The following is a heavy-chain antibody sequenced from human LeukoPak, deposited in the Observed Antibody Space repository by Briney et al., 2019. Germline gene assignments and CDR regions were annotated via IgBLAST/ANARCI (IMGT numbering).Heavy chain of an antibody. J-gene: IGHJ4*02. CDR2: ISSHGSSI. CDR1: GFSFSDYY. V-gene: IGHV3-11*01. Sequence: GGSLRLSCAASGFSFSDYYVIWIRQAPGRGLEYVSYISSHGSSIHYADSVKGRFTISRDNANNSLFLQMNSLRAEDTAVYYCARTGQYCSGGTCYSGQFDFWGQGTLSPSPQ. D-gene: IGHD2-15*01. CDR3: ARTGQYCSGGTCYSGQFDF.